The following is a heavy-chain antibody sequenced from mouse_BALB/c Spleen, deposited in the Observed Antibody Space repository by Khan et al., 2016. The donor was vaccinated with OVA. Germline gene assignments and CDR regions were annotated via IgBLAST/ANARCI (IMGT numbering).Heavy chain of an antibody. V-gene: IGHV1-9*01. CDR2: IFPGSVST. D-gene: IGHD2-2*01. J-gene: IGHJ3*01. CDR3: ARGGYGGFAY. CDR1: GYTFSSYW. Sequence: QVQLKESGGDLMKPGASVKISCKAIGYTFSSYWIEWVKQRPGHGLEWIGQIFPGSVSTTYNEKFKGKATFTADTSSNTAYMQLSSLTSEDSAVYYCARGGYGGFAYWGQGTLVTVSA.